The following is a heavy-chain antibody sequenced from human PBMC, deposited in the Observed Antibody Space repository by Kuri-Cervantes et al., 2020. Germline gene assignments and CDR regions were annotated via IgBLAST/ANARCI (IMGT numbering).Heavy chain of an antibody. CDR1: GFTFSDYY. CDR2: ISSSGSTI. V-gene: IGHV3-11*01. D-gene: IGHD6-13*01. CDR3: ALSSSSWGLNYYYMDV. J-gene: IGHJ6*03. Sequence: GGSLRLSCAASGFTFSDYYMSWIRQAPGKGLEWVSYISSSGSTIYYADSVKGRFTISRDNAKNSLYLQMNSLRAEDTAVYYCALSSSSWGLNYYYMDVWGKGTTVTVSS.